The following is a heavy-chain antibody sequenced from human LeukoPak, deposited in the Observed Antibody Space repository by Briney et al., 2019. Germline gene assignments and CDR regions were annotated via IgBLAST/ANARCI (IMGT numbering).Heavy chain of an antibody. D-gene: IGHD2/OR15-2a*01. CDR2: INTDGSIS. Sequence: GGSLRLSCTASGFTFSSYWMHWVRQAPGKGLVWVSRINTDGSISACADSVKGRFTVSRDNARNTLYLQMNSLRADDTAIYYCARDFLHRGNWGQGTLVTVSS. CDR3: ARDFLHRGN. CDR1: GFTFSSYW. J-gene: IGHJ4*02. V-gene: IGHV3-74*01.